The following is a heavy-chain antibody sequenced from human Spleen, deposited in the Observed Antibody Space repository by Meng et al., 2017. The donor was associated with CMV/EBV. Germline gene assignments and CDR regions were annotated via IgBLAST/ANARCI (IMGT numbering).Heavy chain of an antibody. Sequence: QVQLVQSGAEVKKPGASVKVSCKASGNTFTDYHMHWVRQAPGQGLEWMGRINPNSGVTNYAQNFQGRVTMTRDTSISTAYMELRSLRSDDTAVYYCARDRGGNYYFDSWGQGTLVTVSS. CDR1: GNTFTDYH. J-gene: IGHJ4*02. V-gene: IGHV1-2*06. D-gene: IGHD4-23*01. CDR3: ARDRGGNYYFDS. CDR2: INPNSGVT.